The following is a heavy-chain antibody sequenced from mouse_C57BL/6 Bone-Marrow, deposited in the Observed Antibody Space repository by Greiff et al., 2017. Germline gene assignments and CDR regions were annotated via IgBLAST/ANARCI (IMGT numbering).Heavy chain of an antibody. CDR3: TRDWDYYGSRTGYFDV. CDR1: GFTFSSYA. CDR2: ISSGGDYL. J-gene: IGHJ1*03. V-gene: IGHV5-9-1*02. D-gene: IGHD1-1*01. Sequence: EVKLVESGEGLVKPGGSLKLSCAASGFTFSSYAMSWVRQTPEKRLEWVAYISSGGDYLYYADTVKGRFTISRDNARNTLYLQMSSLKSEDTAMYYCTRDWDYYGSRTGYFDVWGTGTTVTVSS.